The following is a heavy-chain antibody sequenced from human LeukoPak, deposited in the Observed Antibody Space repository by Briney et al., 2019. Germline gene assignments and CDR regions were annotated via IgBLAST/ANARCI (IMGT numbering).Heavy chain of an antibody. CDR1: GGSISSYY. CDR2: IYYSGST. CDR3: ARHLGTSFDS. D-gene: IGHD2-8*01. J-gene: IGHJ4*02. V-gene: IGHV4-59*08. Sequence: SETLSLTCTVSGGSISSYYWSWIRQPPGKGLEWIGYIYYSGSTNYNPSLKSRVTISVDTSKNQFSLKLNSVTAADTAVYYCARHLGTSFDSWGQGTLVTVSS.